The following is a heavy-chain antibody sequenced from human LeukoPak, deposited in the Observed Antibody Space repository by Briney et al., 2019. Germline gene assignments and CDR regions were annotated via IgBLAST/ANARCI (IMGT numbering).Heavy chain of an antibody. D-gene: IGHD2-2*01. J-gene: IGHJ6*02. V-gene: IGHV1-18*01. CDR2: IRPESGDT. CDR3: ARDVVLPHGGYGLDV. CDR1: GYTFVSYG. Sequence: SVKVSCKASGYTFVSYGISWVRQAPGQGLEWMGWIRPESGDTNSAQKFQDWITLSRDTSTSTAYLELTRLTSDDTAIYYCARDVVLPHGGYGLDVWGQGTTVTVPS.